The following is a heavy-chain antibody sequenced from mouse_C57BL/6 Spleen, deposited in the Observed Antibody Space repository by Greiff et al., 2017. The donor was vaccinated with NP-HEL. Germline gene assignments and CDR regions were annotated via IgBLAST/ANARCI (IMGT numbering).Heavy chain of an antibody. D-gene: IGHD1-1*02. CDR3: ARGDYGLYYFDY. J-gene: IGHJ2*01. Sequence: EVQLQQSGPVLVKPGASVKMSCKASGYTFTDYYMNWVKQSHGKSLEWIGVINPYNGGTSYNQKFKGKATLTVDKSSSTAYMELNSLTSEDSAVYYCARGDYGLYYFDYWGQGTTLTVSS. CDR2: INPYNGGT. CDR1: GYTFTDYY. V-gene: IGHV1-19*01.